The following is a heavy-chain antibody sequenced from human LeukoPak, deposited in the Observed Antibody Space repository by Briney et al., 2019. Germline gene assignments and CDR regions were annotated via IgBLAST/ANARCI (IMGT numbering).Heavy chain of an antibody. J-gene: IGHJ4*02. CDR1: GYSFASFG. CDR2: ISAYNGDT. D-gene: IGHD3-10*01. CDR3: ARDGDYGTGSYYRGCIDS. V-gene: IGHV1-18*01. Sequence: ASVKVSCKASGYSFASFGINWVRQAPGQGLVWMGWISAYNGDTNYAQNLQGRVTMTTDTSTSTAYMDLRSLRSDDTAVYYCARDGDYGTGSYYRGCIDSWGQGTPVTVSP.